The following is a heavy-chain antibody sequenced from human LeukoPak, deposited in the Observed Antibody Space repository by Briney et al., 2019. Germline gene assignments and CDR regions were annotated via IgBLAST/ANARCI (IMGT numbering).Heavy chain of an antibody. J-gene: IGHJ6*03. Sequence: GGSLRLSCAASGFTFRSYGMHWVRQATGKGLEWVAFIRYDETDKYYADSVKGRSTISRDNSKNTLYLQMSSLRAEDTAVYYCAKATNYYYMDVWGKGTTVTVSS. CDR3: AKATNYYYMDV. CDR1: GFTFRSYG. CDR2: IRYDETDK. V-gene: IGHV3-30*02.